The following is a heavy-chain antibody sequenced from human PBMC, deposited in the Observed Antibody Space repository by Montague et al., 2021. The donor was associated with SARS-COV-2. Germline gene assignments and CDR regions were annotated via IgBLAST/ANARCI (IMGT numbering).Heavy chain of an antibody. J-gene: IGHJ4*02. CDR3: ARDIAVAGLFDY. D-gene: IGHD6-19*01. CDR1: GGSISSGSYY. CDR2: ISISGST. V-gene: IGHV4-61*02. Sequence: TLSLTCTVSGGSISSGSYYWSWIRQPAGKGLEWFGRISISGSTXYNPSVKSRVTISVDTSKNQISLKLSSVTAADTAVYYCARDIAVAGLFDYWGQGTLVTVSS.